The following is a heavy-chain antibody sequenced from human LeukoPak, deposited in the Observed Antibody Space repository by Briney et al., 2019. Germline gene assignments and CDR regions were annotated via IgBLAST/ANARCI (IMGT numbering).Heavy chain of an antibody. Sequence: PSETLSLTCTVSGGSISSYYWSWIRQPPGKGLEWIGYIYYSGSTNYNPSLKTRVTISVDTSKKSFSLRLSSVTAADTAVYYCAVRPYYDSSGDFRYWGQGTLVTVSS. CDR3: AVRPYYDSSGDFRY. CDR1: GGSISSYY. CDR2: IYYSGST. D-gene: IGHD3-22*01. V-gene: IGHV4-59*08. J-gene: IGHJ4*02.